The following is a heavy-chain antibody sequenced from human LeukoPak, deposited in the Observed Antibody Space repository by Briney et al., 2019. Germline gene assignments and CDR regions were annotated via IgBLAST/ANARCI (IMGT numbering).Heavy chain of an antibody. J-gene: IGHJ4*02. CDR2: INPSGGST. V-gene: IGHV1-46*01. D-gene: IGHD5-18*01. CDR3: AREFIGRQLWLVYYFDY. CDR1: GYTLTELS. Sequence: ASVKVSCKVSGYTLTELSMHWVRQAPGQGLEWMGIINPSGGSTSYAQKFQGRVTMTRDTSTSTVYMELSSLRSEDTAVYYCAREFIGRQLWLVYYFDYWGQGTLVTVSS.